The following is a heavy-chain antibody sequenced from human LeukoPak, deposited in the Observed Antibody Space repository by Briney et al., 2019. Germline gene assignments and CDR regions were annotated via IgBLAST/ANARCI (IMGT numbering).Heavy chain of an antibody. J-gene: IGHJ4*02. Sequence: SETLSLTCTVSGFSISSAYYWGWIRQPPGKGLECIGIIHHSGSTFYNPSLNNRLTISIDTSKTKFSLKLTSVTAADTAVYYCARVTLLPTHIDYWGQGTLVTVSS. CDR2: IHHSGST. V-gene: IGHV4-38-2*02. CDR3: ARVTLLPTHIDY. CDR1: GFSISSAYY. D-gene: IGHD2-15*01.